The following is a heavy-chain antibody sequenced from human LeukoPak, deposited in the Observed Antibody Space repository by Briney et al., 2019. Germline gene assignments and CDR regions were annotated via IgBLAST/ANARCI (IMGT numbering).Heavy chain of an antibody. CDR2: ISGSGGST. Sequence: GGSLRLSCAASGFTFSSYAMSWVRQAPGKGLEWVSAISGSGGSTYYADSVKGRFTISRDNSKNTLYLQMNSLRAEDTAVYYCAKDFEYYDFWSGYSWDYWGRGTLVTVSS. D-gene: IGHD3-3*01. V-gene: IGHV3-23*01. CDR1: GFTFSSYA. J-gene: IGHJ4*02. CDR3: AKDFEYYDFWSGYSWDY.